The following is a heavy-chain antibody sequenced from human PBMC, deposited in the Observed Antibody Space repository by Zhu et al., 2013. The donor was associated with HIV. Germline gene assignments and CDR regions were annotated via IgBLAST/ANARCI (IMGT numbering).Heavy chain of an antibody. CDR1: GFILTNFY. CDR2: ISTYNGNT. J-gene: IGHJ4*02. V-gene: IGHV1-18*04. D-gene: IGHD3-10*01. Sequence: QEQLVQSGSELKKPGASVSISCKTSGFILTNFYMHWVRQAPGQGLEWMGWISTYNGNTNYAQKFQGRVTMTTDTSTRTAYMELRSLRSDDTAVYYCAREGGSGSGSYSPLPFDYWGQGTLVTVSS. CDR3: AREGGSGSGSYSPLPFDY.